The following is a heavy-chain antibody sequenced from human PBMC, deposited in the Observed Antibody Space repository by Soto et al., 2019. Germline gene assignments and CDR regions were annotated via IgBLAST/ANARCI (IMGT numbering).Heavy chain of an antibody. Sequence: GGSLRLSCAASGFTFTNYAMHWVRQAPGKGLEWVAVISYDGSNKYYAESVKGRFTISRDNSKNTLYLQMNSLRAEDTCVYYCARDGLNDVDLEPTPFDHWGQGTLVTVSS. CDR1: GFTFTNYA. V-gene: IGHV3-30-3*01. J-gene: IGHJ4*02. CDR2: ISYDGSNK. D-gene: IGHD2-15*01. CDR3: ARDGLNDVDLEPTPFDH.